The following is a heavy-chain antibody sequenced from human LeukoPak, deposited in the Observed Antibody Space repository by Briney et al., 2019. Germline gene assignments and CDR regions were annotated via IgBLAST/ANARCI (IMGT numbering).Heavy chain of an antibody. Sequence: PSETLSLTCTVSGGSISSYYWSWIRQPPGKGLEWIGYIYYSGTTNYNPSLKTRVTISVDTSKNQFSLKLSSVTAADTAVYYCADSYYDFWSGYSSAFDIWGQGTMVTVSS. CDR3: ADSYYDFWSGYSSAFDI. D-gene: IGHD3-3*01. J-gene: IGHJ3*02. V-gene: IGHV4-59*12. CDR2: IYYSGTT. CDR1: GGSISSYY.